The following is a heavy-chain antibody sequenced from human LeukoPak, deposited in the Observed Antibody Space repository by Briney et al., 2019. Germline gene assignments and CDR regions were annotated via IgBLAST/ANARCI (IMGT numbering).Heavy chain of an antibody. CDR3: ARAGSGSHPKELGAFDI. Sequence: TGGSLRLSCAASGFTFSSYAMHWVRQAPGKGLEWVAVIWYDGSNKYYADSVKGRFTISRDNSKNTLYLQMNSLRAEDTAVYYCARAGSGSHPKELGAFDIWGQGTMVTVSS. CDR1: GFTFSSYA. D-gene: IGHD1-26*01. CDR2: IWYDGSNK. J-gene: IGHJ3*02. V-gene: IGHV3-33*08.